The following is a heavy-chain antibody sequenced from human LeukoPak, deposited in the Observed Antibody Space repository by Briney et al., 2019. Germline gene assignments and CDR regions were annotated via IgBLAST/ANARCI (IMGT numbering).Heavy chain of an antibody. J-gene: IGHJ4*02. Sequence: GGSLRLSCAASGFTFRNYVIHWVRQAPGKGLEWVAVTSSDLNVKLYADSVKGRFTISRDNSRSALYLQMNSLRPEDTAIYYCAREGYYGSGSPPSLYFGYWGQGTLVTVSS. CDR1: GFTFRNYV. CDR3: AREGYYGSGSPPSLYFGY. V-gene: IGHV3-30-3*01. CDR2: TSSDLNVK. D-gene: IGHD3-10*01.